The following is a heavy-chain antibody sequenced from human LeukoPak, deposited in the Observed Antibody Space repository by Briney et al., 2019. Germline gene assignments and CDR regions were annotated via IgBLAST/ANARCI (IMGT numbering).Heavy chain of an antibody. J-gene: IGHJ4*02. V-gene: IGHV3-15*01. CDR3: ITDKNSGWFGIFDS. D-gene: IGHD6-19*01. CDR1: GFTVSNTG. CDR2: IRRKSDGGTT. Sequence: GGSLRLSCGASGFTVSNTGMSWVRQAPGKGLEWVGRIRRKSDGGTTDYAAPVKGRFTISREDSKNTLYLEMNSLNTEDTAVCYCITDKNSGWFGIFDSWGQGTLVTVSS.